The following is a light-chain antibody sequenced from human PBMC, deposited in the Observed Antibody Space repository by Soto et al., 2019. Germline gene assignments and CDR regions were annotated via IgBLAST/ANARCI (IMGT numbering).Light chain of an antibody. CDR2: DAS. Sequence: EIVLTQSPGTLSLSPGERATLSCRASQSVSSYLAWYQQKPGQAPRLLIYDASNRATGIPARFSGSGSGTDFTLTISSLEAEDFAVYYCQQRSNWLITFGQGTRLEI. J-gene: IGKJ5*01. CDR1: QSVSSY. V-gene: IGKV3-11*01. CDR3: QQRSNWLIT.